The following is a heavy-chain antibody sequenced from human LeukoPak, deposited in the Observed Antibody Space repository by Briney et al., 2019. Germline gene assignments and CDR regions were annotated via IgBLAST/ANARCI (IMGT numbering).Heavy chain of an antibody. J-gene: IGHJ4*02. CDR1: GFTLCSYA. V-gene: IGHV3-23*01. D-gene: IGHD6-19*01. Sequence: GGALRLSCAASGFTLCSYAMAWVRQAPAKGLGWVSSITTTSSTYYANSVKGRFTVSRDNSKNALSLQMKSLRAEDTAVYYCVKDSRVRSSGWDVDYWGQGTMVTVSS. CDR2: ITTTSST. CDR3: VKDSRVRSSGWDVDY.